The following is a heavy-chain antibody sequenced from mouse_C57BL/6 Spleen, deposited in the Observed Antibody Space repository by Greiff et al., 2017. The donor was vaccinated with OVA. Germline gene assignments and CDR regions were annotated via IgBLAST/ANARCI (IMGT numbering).Heavy chain of an antibody. D-gene: IGHD2-4*01. J-gene: IGHJ3*01. CDR3: TREGVYDYDEGGTWCAY. V-gene: IGHV5-9-1*02. Sequence: EVQLVESGEGLVKPGGSLTLSCAASGFTFSSYAMSWVRQTPEKRLEWVAYISSGGDYIYYADTVKGRFTISRDNARNTLYLQMSSLKSEDTAMYYCTREGVYDYDEGGTWCAYWGQGTLVTVSA. CDR1: GFTFSSYA. CDR2: ISSGGDYI.